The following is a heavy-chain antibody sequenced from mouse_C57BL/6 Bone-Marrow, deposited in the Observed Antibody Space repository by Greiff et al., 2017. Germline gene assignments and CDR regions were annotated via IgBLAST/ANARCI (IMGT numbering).Heavy chain of an antibody. D-gene: IGHD2-4*01. J-gene: IGHJ1*03. CDR3: ARHYYDYDHNKYWYVDV. V-gene: IGHV5-2*01. Sequence: EVKLVESGGGLVQPGASLKLSCESNEYEFPSHDMSWVRKTPEKRLELVAAINRDGGSTYYTDTMKSSFIITRDNTKKTLYLQMSSLRSEDTALYYCARHYYDYDHNKYWYVDVWGTGTTVTVSS. CDR1: EYEFPSHD. CDR2: INRDGGST.